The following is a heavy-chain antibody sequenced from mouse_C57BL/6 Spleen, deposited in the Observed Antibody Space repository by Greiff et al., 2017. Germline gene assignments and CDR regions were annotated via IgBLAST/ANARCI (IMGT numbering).Heavy chain of an antibody. J-gene: IGHJ3*01. Sequence: QVQLQQPGAELVMPGASVKLSCKASGYTFTSYWMHWVKQRPGQGLEWIGEIDPSDSYTNYNQKFKGKSTLTVDKSSSTAYLQLSSLTSEDSAVYYCARGGTDQATAYWGQGTLVTVSA. CDR3: ARGGTDQATAY. D-gene: IGHD3-2*02. CDR1: GYTFTSYW. CDR2: IDPSDSYT. V-gene: IGHV1-69*01.